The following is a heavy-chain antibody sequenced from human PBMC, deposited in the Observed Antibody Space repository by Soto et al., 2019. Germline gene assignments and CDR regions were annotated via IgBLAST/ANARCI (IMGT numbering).Heavy chain of an antibody. CDR3: SRGNHSSGWYAVD. CDR2: ISAYNGNT. V-gene: IGHV1-18*01. Sequence: QVQLVQSGAEVKKPGASVKVSCKASGYTFTSYGSSWGRQAPGQGLERMGWISAYNGNTNYAQKLQGRVTMTTETSTSTAYMELRSLRSADTAVYYCSRGNHSSGWYAVDWGQGTLVTVSS. CDR1: GYTFTSYG. J-gene: IGHJ4*02. D-gene: IGHD6-19*01.